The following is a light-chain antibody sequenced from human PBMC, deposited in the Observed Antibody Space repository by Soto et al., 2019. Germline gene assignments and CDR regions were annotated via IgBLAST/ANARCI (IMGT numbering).Light chain of an antibody. V-gene: IGLV1-47*01. CDR3: AACDDSLSGWV. J-gene: IGLJ3*02. Sequence: QAVVTQPPSASGTPGQRVTISCSGSSSNIGSNYVYWYQQLPGTAPKLLIYRNNQRPSGVPDRFSGSKSGTSASLAISGLRSEDEADYYCAACDDSLSGWVFGGGTKVTVL. CDR1: SSNIGSNY. CDR2: RNN.